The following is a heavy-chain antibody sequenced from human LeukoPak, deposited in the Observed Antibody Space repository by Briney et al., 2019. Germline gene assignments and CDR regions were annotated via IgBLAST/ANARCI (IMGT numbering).Heavy chain of an antibody. CDR1: GYTFTSYY. J-gene: IGHJ3*02. V-gene: IGHV1-46*01. CDR2: INPSGGST. D-gene: IGHD6-19*01. CDR3: AREPVDQGAFDI. Sequence: ASVKVSCKASGYTFTSYYMHWVRQAPGQGLEWMGIINPSGGSTSYAQMFQGRVTMTRDTSTSTVYMELSSLRSEDTAVYYCAREPVDQGAFDIWGQGTMVTVSS.